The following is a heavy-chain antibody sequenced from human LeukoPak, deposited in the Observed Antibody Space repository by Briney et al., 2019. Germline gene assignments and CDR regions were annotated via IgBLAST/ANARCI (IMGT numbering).Heavy chain of an antibody. CDR2: INHSGST. D-gene: IGHD3-22*01. V-gene: IGHV4-34*01. CDR3: ARDDDKTFDY. J-gene: IGHJ4*02. Sequence: PSETLSLTCAVYGGSFSGYYWSWIRQPPGKGLEWIGEINHSGSTNYNPSLKSRVTISVDTSKNQFSLKLSSVTAADTAVYYCARDDDKTFDYWGQGTLVTVSS. CDR1: GGSFSGYY.